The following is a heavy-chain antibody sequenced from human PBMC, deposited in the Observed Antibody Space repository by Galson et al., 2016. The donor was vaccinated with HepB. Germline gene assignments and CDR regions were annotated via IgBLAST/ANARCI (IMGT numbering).Heavy chain of an antibody. CDR2: ISHDGSKN. J-gene: IGHJ4*02. V-gene: IGHV3-30*18. CDR3: VKEIGAGATGGFY. Sequence: SLRLSCAASGFTFSSYGMHWVRQAPDKGLEWVAVISHDGSKNYYADSVKGRFTISRDNSKNTLHLQMNRLRAEDTALYYCVKEIGAGATGGFYWGQGTLVTVSS. CDR1: GFTFSSYG. D-gene: IGHD2-15*01.